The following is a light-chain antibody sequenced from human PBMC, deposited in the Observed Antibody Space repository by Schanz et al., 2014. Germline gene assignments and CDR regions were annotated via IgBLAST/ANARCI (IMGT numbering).Light chain of an antibody. Sequence: EIVMTQSPATLSVSPGQRVTLSCRASQTVGSNLAWYQQNPGQAPRLLIYGASTRATGVPARFSGSGSGTEFTLTISSLQPDDLATYYCQQYNSYSRTFGQGTKVEIK. CDR1: QTVGSN. J-gene: IGKJ1*01. V-gene: IGKV3-15*01. CDR3: QQYNSYSRT. CDR2: GAS.